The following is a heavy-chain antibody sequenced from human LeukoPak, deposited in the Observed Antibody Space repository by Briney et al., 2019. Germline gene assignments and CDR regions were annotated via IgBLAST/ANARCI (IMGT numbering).Heavy chain of an antibody. V-gene: IGHV4-59*01. CDR1: GGSIRNYY. D-gene: IGHD2-15*01. Sequence: SETLSLTCAVSGGSIRNYYWSWIRQPPGKGLEWIGYIYYSGSTNYNPSLQSRVTISVDTSKNQFSLKVTSVTAADTAIYYCATISWPGRWSRFDPWGQGTLVTVSS. J-gene: IGHJ5*02. CDR2: IYYSGST. CDR3: ATISWPGRWSRFDP.